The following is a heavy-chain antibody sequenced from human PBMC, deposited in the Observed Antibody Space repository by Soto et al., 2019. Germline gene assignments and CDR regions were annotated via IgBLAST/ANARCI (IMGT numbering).Heavy chain of an antibody. CDR2: IHSDGSST. V-gene: IGHV3-74*01. Sequence: EVQLVESGGGLVRPGGSLRLSCAASGFTFSYYWMHWVRQAPGKGLVWVSRIHSDGSSTTYADFVKGRFIIYRDNARNTVDLQMNSVRVEDTAVYYCARGARGAFDLWGQGTVVTVSS. CDR3: ARGARGAFDL. J-gene: IGHJ3*01. D-gene: IGHD1-26*01. CDR1: GFTFSYYW.